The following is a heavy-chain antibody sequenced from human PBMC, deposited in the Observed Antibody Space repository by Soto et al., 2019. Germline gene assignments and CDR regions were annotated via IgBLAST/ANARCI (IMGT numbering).Heavy chain of an antibody. J-gene: IGHJ3*02. Sequence: QVQLVQSGAEVKKPGASVKVSCEASGYTFTDYFIHWVRQAPGQGLEWIGWINPYSGGADLSQKFQGRVTMTRDTSISTAYMEVSSLRSDDTAVFYCARLMHYSHSGSSSHSGFDMWGQGTLVTVSS. CDR1: GYTFTDYF. D-gene: IGHD2-15*01. V-gene: IGHV1-2*02. CDR2: INPYSGGA. CDR3: ARLMHYSHSGSSSHSGFDM.